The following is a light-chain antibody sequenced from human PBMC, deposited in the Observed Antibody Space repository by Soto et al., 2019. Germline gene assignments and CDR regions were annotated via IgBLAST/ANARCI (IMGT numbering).Light chain of an antibody. CDR2: DAS. CDR3: KKSFYSLLS. Sequence: DIQMTQSPSSMSASVGDSVTITCRASQTISTYVTWYQQKPGKAPKALISDASTLQSGVPSRFSGSGSGTDFTLIFSSLQPEDIATYDCKKSFYSLLSFGGGTQVEIK. CDR1: QTISTY. V-gene: IGKV1-39*01. J-gene: IGKJ4*01.